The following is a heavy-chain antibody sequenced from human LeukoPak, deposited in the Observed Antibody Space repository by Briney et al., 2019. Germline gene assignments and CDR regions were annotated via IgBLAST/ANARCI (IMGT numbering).Heavy chain of an antibody. CDR3: ARDCRTNSCQVDY. J-gene: IGHJ4*02. V-gene: IGHV1-18*04. CDR2: ISIYNGNT. D-gene: IGHD2-2*01. CDR1: GFTFSSYG. Sequence: ASVKVSCKTSGFTFSSYGISWVRQAPGQGLEWMGWISIYNGNTNYAQKFQGRVTMTTDTSTNTVYMELRSLTSDDTAVYFCARDCRTNSCQVDYWGQGTLVTVSS.